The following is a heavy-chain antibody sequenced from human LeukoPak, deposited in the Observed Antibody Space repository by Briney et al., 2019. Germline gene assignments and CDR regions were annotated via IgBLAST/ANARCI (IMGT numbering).Heavy chain of an antibody. V-gene: IGHV3-21*01. CDR3: AREAGSGSGKSYYYMDV. CDR2: ISSSSSYI. D-gene: IGHD3-10*01. CDR1: GFTFSSYG. Sequence: PGGSLRLSCAASGFTFSSYGMNWVRQAPGKGLEWVSSISSSSSYIYYADSVKGRFTISRDNAKNSLYLQMNSLRAEDTAVYYCAREAGSGSGKSYYYMDVWGKGTTVTISS. J-gene: IGHJ6*03.